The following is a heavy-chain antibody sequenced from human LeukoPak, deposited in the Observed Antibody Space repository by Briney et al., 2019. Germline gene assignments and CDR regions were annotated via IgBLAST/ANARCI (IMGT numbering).Heavy chain of an antibody. J-gene: IGHJ4*02. Sequence: SQTLSLTXTVSGGSISSGDYYWSWIRQPPGKGLEWIGFIYYSGNVYYNSSLKSRVTISVDTSKNQFSLRLRSVTAADTAVYYCAGWSEFFDCWGQGILVTVSS. CDR3: AGWSEFFDC. CDR1: GGSISSGDYY. V-gene: IGHV4-30-4*08. CDR2: IYYSGNV.